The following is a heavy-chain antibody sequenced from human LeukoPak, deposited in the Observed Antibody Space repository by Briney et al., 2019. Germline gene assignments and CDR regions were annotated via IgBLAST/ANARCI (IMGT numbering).Heavy chain of an antibody. CDR1: GGSISSYS. Sequence: SETLSLTCTVSGGSISSYSWSWIRQPPGKGLEWIGSIYYSGSANYNPSLKSRVTMSVDTSKNQFSLKLSSVTAADTAVYYCARHGGESIVAMILHAFDIWGQGTMVTVSS. V-gene: IGHV4-59*08. D-gene: IGHD5-12*01. CDR2: IYYSGSA. J-gene: IGHJ3*02. CDR3: ARHGGESIVAMILHAFDI.